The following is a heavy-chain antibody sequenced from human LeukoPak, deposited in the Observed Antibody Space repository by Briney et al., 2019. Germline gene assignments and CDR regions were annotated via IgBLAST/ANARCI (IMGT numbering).Heavy chain of an antibody. V-gene: IGHV5-51*01. CDR3: ASYVRRGTYSGSFYYFDY. CDR1: GYIFTSYW. Sequence: GESLKISCKGSGYIFTSYWIGWVRQLPGKGLEWMVIIYPGDSDTRYSPSFQGQVTISADKTISTAYLLWSSLKASDNTMYYCASYVRRGTYSGSFYYFDYWGQGTLVTVSS. J-gene: IGHJ4*02. D-gene: IGHD1-26*01. CDR2: IYPGDSDT.